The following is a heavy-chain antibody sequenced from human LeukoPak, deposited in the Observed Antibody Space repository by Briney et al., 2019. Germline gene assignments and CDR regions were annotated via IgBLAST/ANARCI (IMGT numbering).Heavy chain of an antibody. D-gene: IGHD3-10*01. CDR3: ARRVLLWFGESGAPMDV. J-gene: IGHJ6*04. Sequence: SETLSLTCAVYGGYFIGYYWSWIRQPPGKGLEWIGEINHSGSTKYNPSLKSRVTISVDTSKNQFSLKLSSVTAADTAVYYCARRVLLWFGESGAPMDVWGKGTTVTVSS. CDR2: INHSGST. CDR1: GGYFIGYY. V-gene: IGHV4-34*01.